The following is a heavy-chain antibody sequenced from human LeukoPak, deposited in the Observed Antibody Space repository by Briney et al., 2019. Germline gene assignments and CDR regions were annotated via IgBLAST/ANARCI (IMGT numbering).Heavy chain of an antibody. Sequence: SETLSLTCAVYGGSFSGYYWSWIRQPPGKGLEWIGEINSSGSIKYNPSLESRVTISVDTSKNQFSLKMSSVTAADTAVYYCARDARFGELIDYWSQGTLVTVSS. CDR1: GGSFSGYY. CDR2: INSSGSI. D-gene: IGHD3-10*01. V-gene: IGHV4-34*01. J-gene: IGHJ4*02. CDR3: ARDARFGELIDY.